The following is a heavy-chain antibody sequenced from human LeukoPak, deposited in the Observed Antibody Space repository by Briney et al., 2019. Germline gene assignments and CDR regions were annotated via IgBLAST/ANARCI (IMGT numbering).Heavy chain of an antibody. CDR1: GFTFSSYS. CDR2: ISSSSSYI. Sequence: PGGSLRLSCAASGFTFSSYSMNWVRQAPGKGLEWVSSISSSSSYIYYADSVKGRFTISRDNAKNSLYLQMNSLRAEDTAVYYCARDRCSSSSFYSLCWFMDVWGKGTTVTVSS. V-gene: IGHV3-21*01. D-gene: IGHD6-6*01. J-gene: IGHJ6*03. CDR3: ARDRCSSSSFYSLCWFMDV.